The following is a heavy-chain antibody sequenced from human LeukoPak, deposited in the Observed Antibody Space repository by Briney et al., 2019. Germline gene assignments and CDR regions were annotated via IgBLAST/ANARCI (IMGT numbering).Heavy chain of an antibody. V-gene: IGHV3-30-3*01. D-gene: IGHD6-19*01. CDR3: ARVSTGSSGWTGGY. Sequence: GRSLKLSCAASGFTFSNYAVHWVRQAPGMGLEWVAVVSHDGSEKYYADSVKGRFTISRDNSKNTLYLQINSLRGEDTAVYYCARVSTGSSGWTGGYWGQGTLVTVSS. CDR1: GFTFSNYA. CDR2: VSHDGSEK. J-gene: IGHJ4*02.